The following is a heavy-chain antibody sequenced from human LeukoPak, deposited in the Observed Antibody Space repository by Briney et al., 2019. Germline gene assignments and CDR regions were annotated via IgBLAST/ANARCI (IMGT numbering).Heavy chain of an antibody. CDR1: GFPFSGYW. D-gene: IGHD6-13*01. Sequence: GGSLRLSCAASGFPFSGYWMTWVRQAPGRGLEWVATIKEDGSEAYFGDSVKGRFAISRDNAKNSLYLQMNSLRAEDTAVYYCARAAGYSWSIRFDYWGQGTLVTVSS. CDR3: ARAAGYSWSIRFDY. CDR2: IKEDGSEA. V-gene: IGHV3-7*04. J-gene: IGHJ4*02.